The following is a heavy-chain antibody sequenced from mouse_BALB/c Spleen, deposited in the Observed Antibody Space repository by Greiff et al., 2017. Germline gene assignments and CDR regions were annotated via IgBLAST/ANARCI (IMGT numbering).Heavy chain of an antibody. J-gene: IGHJ4*01. CDR1: GFTFSSYT. V-gene: IGHV5-9*03. CDR3: ASNALITTATYYAMDY. Sequence: EVQGVESGGGLVKPGGSLKLSCAASGFTFSSYTMSWVRQTPEKRLEWVATISSGGGNTYYPDSVKGRFTISRDNAKNNLYLQMSSLRSEDTALYYCASNALITTATYYAMDYWGQGTSVTVSS. D-gene: IGHD1-2*01. CDR2: ISSGGGNT.